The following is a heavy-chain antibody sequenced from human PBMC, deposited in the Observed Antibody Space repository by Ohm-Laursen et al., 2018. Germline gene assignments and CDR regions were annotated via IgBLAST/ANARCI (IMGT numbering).Heavy chain of an antibody. V-gene: IGHV3-30*03. D-gene: IGHD6-13*01. CDR3: ARGGQQQVEDY. Sequence: SRRLSCAASGFTFSSYGMHWVRQAPGKGLEWVAVISYDGSNKYYADSVKGRFTISRDNSKNTLYLQMNSLRAEDTAVYYCARGGQQQVEDYWGQGTLVTVSS. J-gene: IGHJ4*02. CDR2: ISYDGSNK. CDR1: GFTFSSYG.